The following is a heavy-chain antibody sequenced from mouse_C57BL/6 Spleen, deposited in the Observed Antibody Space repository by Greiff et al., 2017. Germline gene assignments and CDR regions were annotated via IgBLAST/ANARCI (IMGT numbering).Heavy chain of an antibody. CDR1: GYAFSSYW. CDR3: ARWGDYGNYGDFDY. Sequence: VQLQQSGAELVKPGASVKISCKASGYAFSSYWMNWVKQRPGKGLEWIGQIYPGDGDTNYNGKFKGKARLTADTSASTAYMQLSRLTSEDSAVYCWARWGDYGNYGDFDYWGQGTTLTVSS. D-gene: IGHD2-1*01. J-gene: IGHJ2*01. V-gene: IGHV1-80*01. CDR2: IYPGDGDT.